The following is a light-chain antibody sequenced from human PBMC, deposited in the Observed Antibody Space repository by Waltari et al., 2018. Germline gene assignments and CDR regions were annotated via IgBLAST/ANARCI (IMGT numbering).Light chain of an antibody. CDR1: KSISTY. CDR3: QQSYSTPYT. J-gene: IGKJ2*01. V-gene: IGKV1-39*01. CDR2: TAS. Sequence: DIQMTQSPSSLSASVGDRVTITGRASKSISTYLNWYQQKPGKAPKLLIYTASSLQSGIPSTFSGSGSGTDFTLTISSLQPEDVATYYCQQSYSTPYTFGRGTKLEI.